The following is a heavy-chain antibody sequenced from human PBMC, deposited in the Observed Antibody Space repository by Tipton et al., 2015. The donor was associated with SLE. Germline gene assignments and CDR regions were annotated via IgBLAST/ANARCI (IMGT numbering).Heavy chain of an antibody. J-gene: IGHJ4*02. D-gene: IGHD3-22*01. Sequence: QLVQSGAEVKKPGASVRVSCKSSGYTFSDYHMHWVRQAPGQGLEWMGRIYPKTGDTSYAQKFQGRVTMTSDTSVSTAYMELTSLISDDTAVYYCLVRYYDSSEGWWGQGTLVTVSS. CDR2: IYPKTGDT. CDR1: GYTFSDYH. CDR3: LVRYYDSSEGW. V-gene: IGHV1-2*06.